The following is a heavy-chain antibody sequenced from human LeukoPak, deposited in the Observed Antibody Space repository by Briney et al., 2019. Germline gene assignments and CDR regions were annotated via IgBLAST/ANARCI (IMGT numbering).Heavy chain of an antibody. V-gene: IGHV3-30*02. Sequence: GGSLRLSCAASGFTLSNYGMHWVRQAPGRGLEWVALILYDGTNTYYADSVKGRFTISRDNSKNTLYLQMNSLRAEDTAVYYCAKDLYVNGGYCSSTSCYNYYYYYMDVWGKGTTVTVSS. CDR2: ILYDGTNT. CDR3: AKDLYVNGGYCSSTSCYNYYYYYMDV. CDR1: GFTLSNYG. J-gene: IGHJ6*03. D-gene: IGHD2-2*02.